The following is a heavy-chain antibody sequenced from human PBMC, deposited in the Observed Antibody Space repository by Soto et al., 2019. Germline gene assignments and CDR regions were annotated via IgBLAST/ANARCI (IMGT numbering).Heavy chain of an antibody. V-gene: IGHV1-46*01. CDR3: SRSHRNWGFYY. CDR1: RYTFTSHY. Sequence: KKWGASVKVSCKASRYTFTSHYMHWVRQAPGQGLEWMGIINPSGGSTSYAQKFQGRVTMSRDTSTSTVYMELSSLRSEDTAVHYCSRSHRNWGFYYWGRGSLVTVSS. CDR2: INPSGGST. J-gene: IGHJ4*02. D-gene: IGHD7-27*01.